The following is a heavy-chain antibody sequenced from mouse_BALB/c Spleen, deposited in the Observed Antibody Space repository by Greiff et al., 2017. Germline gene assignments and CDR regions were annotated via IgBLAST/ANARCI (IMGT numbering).Heavy chain of an antibody. CDR1: GYSITSGYY. Sequence: EVQLQESGPGLVKPSQSLSLTCSVTGYSITSGYYWNWIRQFPGNKLEWMGYISYDGSNNYNPSLKNRISITRDTSKNQFFLKLNSVTTEDTATYYCARGWHYYGSSCEYFDVWGAGTTVTVSS. CDR2: ISYDGSN. CDR3: ARGWHYYGSSCEYFDV. V-gene: IGHV3-6*02. D-gene: IGHD1-1*01. J-gene: IGHJ1*01.